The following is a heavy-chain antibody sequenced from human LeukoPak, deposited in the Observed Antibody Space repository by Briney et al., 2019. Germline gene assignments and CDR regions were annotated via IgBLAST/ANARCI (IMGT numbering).Heavy chain of an antibody. CDR2: INPNSGGT. CDR1: GYTFTDYY. CDR3: ARDRGIAAAGTSFTFDY. D-gene: IGHD6-13*01. Sequence: GASVKVSCKASGYTFTDYYMHWVRQAPGQGLEWMGRINPNSGGTNYAQKFQGRVTMTRGTSISTAYMELSRLTSDDTAVYYVARDRGIAAAGTSFTFDYWGQGTLVTVSS. V-gene: IGHV1-2*06. J-gene: IGHJ4*02.